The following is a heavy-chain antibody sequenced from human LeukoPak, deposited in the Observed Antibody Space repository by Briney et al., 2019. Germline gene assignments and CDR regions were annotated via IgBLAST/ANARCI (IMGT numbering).Heavy chain of an antibody. CDR2: INASGGST. V-gene: IGHV1-46*01. D-gene: IGHD2-21*02. Sequence: ASVKVSCKASGYTFTSYYMHWVRQAPGQGLEWMGIINASGGSTSYAQKFQARVTMTRDTSTSTVYMERSSLRTEDTAVYYCARGPSLVVVTAIPFDYWGQGTLVTVSS. CDR3: ARGPSLVVVTAIPFDY. J-gene: IGHJ4*02. CDR1: GYTFTSYY.